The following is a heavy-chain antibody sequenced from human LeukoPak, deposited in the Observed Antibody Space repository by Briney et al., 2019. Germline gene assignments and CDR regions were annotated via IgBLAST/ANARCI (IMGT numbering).Heavy chain of an antibody. CDR3: ARGQTFYGMDV. V-gene: IGHV4-34*01. J-gene: IGHJ6*04. Sequence: SETLSLTCAVYGGSFSGYYWSWIRQPPGKGLEWIGEINHSGSTNYNPSLKNRVTISVDTSKNQFSLKLSSVTAADTAVYYCARGQTFYGMDVWGKGTTVTVSS. CDR2: INHSGST. CDR1: GGSFSGYY.